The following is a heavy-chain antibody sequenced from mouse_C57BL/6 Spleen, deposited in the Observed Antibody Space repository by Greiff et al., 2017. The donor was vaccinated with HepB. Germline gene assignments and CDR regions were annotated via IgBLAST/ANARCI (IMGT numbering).Heavy chain of an antibody. CDR3: AMIYYDYDDGGYYFDY. D-gene: IGHD2-4*01. Sequence: QVQLQQPGAELVKPGASVKLSCKASGYTFTSYWMQWVKQRPGQGLEWIGEIDPSDSYTNYNQKFKGKATLTVDTSSSTAYLQLSSLTSEDSAVYYCAMIYYDYDDGGYYFDYWGKGTTLTVSS. CDR1: GYTFTSYW. CDR2: IDPSDSYT. V-gene: IGHV1-50*01. J-gene: IGHJ2*01.